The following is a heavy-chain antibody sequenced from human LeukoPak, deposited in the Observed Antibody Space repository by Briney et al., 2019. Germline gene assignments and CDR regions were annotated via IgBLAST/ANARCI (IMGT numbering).Heavy chain of an antibody. J-gene: IGHJ6*02. Sequence: GGSLRLSCAASGFTLSHFGMHWVRQAPGKGLEWVAFISYDGSEKYYADSVKGRLTISRDNSKNTLYLQMNRLRPEDTAVYFCAKDRGVGPGNAMDVWGQGTTVTVSS. CDR1: GFTLSHFG. D-gene: IGHD1-1*01. CDR3: AKDRGVGPGNAMDV. CDR2: ISYDGSEK. V-gene: IGHV3-30*18.